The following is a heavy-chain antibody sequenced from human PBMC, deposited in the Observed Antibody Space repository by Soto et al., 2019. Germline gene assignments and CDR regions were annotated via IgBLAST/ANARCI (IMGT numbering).Heavy chain of an antibody. Sequence: PSETLSLTCTVSGGSISSGDYCWSWIRQPPGKGLEWIGYIYYSGSTYYNPSLKSRVTISVDTSKNQFSLKLSSVTAADTAVYYCAREKYDRSGRNWFAPWVQGTLVTVSS. J-gene: IGHJ5*02. V-gene: IGHV4-30-4*01. CDR1: GGSISSGDYC. CDR2: IYYSGST. D-gene: IGHD3-22*01. CDR3: AREKYDRSGRNWFAP.